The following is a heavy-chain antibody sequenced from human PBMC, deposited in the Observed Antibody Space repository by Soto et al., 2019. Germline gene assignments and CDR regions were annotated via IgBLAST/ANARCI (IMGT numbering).Heavy chain of an antibody. CDR3: TTEVWATDAFDI. J-gene: IGHJ3*02. Sequence: GGSLRLSCAASGFTFSNAWMNWVRQAPGKGLEWVGRIKSKTDGGTTDYAAPVKGRFTISRDDSKNTLYLQMNSLETEDTAVYYCTTEVWATDAFDIWGQGTMVTVSS. CDR1: GFTFSNAW. D-gene: IGHD3-16*01. CDR2: IKSKTDGGTT. V-gene: IGHV3-15*07.